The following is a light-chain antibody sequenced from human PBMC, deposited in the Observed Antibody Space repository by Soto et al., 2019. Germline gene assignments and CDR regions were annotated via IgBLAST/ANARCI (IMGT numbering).Light chain of an antibody. CDR3: GTWDIKLNAVV. CDR1: SSNVGNNF. J-gene: IGLJ2*01. V-gene: IGLV1-51*01. Sequence: QSVLTQPPSMSAAPGQKVTITCSGSSSNVGNNFVSWYQQLPGTAPKLLIFDNSQRPSGIPDRFFGSKSGTSATLAITGPQTGDEAVYYCGTWDIKLNAVVFGGGTKLTVL. CDR2: DNS.